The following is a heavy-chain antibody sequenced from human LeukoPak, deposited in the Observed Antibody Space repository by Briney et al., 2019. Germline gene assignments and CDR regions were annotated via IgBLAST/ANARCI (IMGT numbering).Heavy chain of an antibody. J-gene: IGHJ5*02. V-gene: IGHV4-4*07. CDR1: GGSISSYY. D-gene: IGHD2-2*01. CDR3: AIYQLLGWFDP. Sequence: PSETLSLTCTVSGGSISSYYWSWIRQPAGKGLEWIGRIYTSGSTNYNPSLKSRVTMSVDTSKNQFSLKLSSVTAADTAVYYYAIYQLLGWFDPWGQGTLVTVSS. CDR2: IYTSGST.